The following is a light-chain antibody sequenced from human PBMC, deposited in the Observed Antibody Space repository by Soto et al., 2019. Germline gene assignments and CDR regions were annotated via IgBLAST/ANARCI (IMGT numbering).Light chain of an antibody. CDR2: DAS. V-gene: IGKV1-5*01. Sequence: MKNSASALSAYERDIVTITCRASQTIFNWLAWYQRKPGRAPNLLIYDASSLHSGVPSTFSGSGSGTEFTLTISSLQAGDVATYYCQQYNSYPWTFGQGTKVDI. CDR1: QTIFNW. CDR3: QQYNSYPWT. J-gene: IGKJ1*01.